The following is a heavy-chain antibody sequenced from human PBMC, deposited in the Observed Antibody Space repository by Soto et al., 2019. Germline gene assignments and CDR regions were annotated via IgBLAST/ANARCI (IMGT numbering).Heavy chain of an antibody. J-gene: IGHJ5*02. CDR3: ARHNSSGWYVVASRGYNGFDP. CDR2: IYYSGST. D-gene: IGHD6-19*01. V-gene: IGHV4-31*03. CDR1: GGSISSGGYY. Sequence: SETLSLTCTVSGGSISSGGYYWSWIRQHPGKGLEWIGYIYYSGSTYYNPSLKSRVTISVDTSKNQFSLKLSSVTAADTAVYYCARHNSSGWYVVASRGYNGFDPWGQGTLVTVSS.